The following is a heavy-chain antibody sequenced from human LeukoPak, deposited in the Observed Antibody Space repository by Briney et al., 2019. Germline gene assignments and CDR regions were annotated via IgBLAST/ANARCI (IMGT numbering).Heavy chain of an antibody. J-gene: IGHJ4*02. CDR2: IYYSGST. CDR3: ASLNSGYGLAVDY. CDR1: GGSISSYY. Sequence: SETLSLTCTVSGGSISSYYWSWIRQHPGKGLEWIGYIYYSGSTYYNPSLKSRVTISVDTSKNQFSLKLSSVTAADTAVYYCASLNSGYGLAVDYWGQGTLVTVS. D-gene: IGHD5-12*01. V-gene: IGHV4-59*06.